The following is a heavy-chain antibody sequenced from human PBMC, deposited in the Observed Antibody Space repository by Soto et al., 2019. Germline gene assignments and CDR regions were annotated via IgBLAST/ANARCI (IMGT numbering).Heavy chain of an antibody. CDR1: GYTFTSYY. Sequence: ASVKVSCKASGYTFTSYYMHWVRQAPGQGLEWMGIINPSGGSTSYAQKFQGRVTMTRDTSTSTVYMELSSLRSEDTAVYYCAREWKSPGRRGYMDVWGKGTTVTVSS. J-gene: IGHJ6*03. V-gene: IGHV1-46*03. D-gene: IGHD1-1*01. CDR3: AREWKSPGRRGYMDV. CDR2: INPSGGST.